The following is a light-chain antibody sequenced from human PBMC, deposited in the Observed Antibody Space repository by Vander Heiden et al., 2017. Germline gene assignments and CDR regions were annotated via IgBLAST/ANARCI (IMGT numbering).Light chain of an antibody. CDR3: AAWDDSLSVV. V-gene: IGLV1-47*01. Sequence: QSVLTQPPSASGTPGQRVTISCSGRSSNVGSNSVYWYQHLPGTAPKLLIYRVFQRPSGVPDRFSASKSGTSASLAISGLRSEDEAHYYCAAWDDSLSVVFGGGTKLTVL. CDR1: SSNVGSNS. CDR2: RVF. J-gene: IGLJ2*01.